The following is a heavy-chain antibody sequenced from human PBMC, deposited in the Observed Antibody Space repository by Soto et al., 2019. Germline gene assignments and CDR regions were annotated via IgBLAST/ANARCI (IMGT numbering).Heavy chain of an antibody. D-gene: IGHD6-13*01. Sequence: QGQLVQSGAEVKKPGSSVKVSCEASGGTFSSYAISWVRQAPGQGLEWMGGIVPIFGTANYAQKFQGRVTIARDEPTSTAYRELSSLRSEDTAVYYCARQPVIAAAGTFDYWGQGPLVTVSS. CDR2: IVPIFGTA. CDR1: GGTFSSYA. J-gene: IGHJ4*02. CDR3: ARQPVIAAAGTFDY. V-gene: IGHV1-69*01.